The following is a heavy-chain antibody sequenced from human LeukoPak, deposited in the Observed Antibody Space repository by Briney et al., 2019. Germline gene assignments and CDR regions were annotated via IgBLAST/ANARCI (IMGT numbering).Heavy chain of an antibody. CDR3: ARGPSYYDFWSGKHYYMDV. CDR2: INHSGST. V-gene: IGHV4-34*01. Sequence: SETLSLTCAVYGGSFSGYYWSWIRQPPGKGLEWIGEINHSGSTNYNPSLKSRVTISVDTSKNQFSLKLSSVTAADTAVYYCARGPSYYDFWSGKHYYMDVWGKGTTVTVSS. J-gene: IGHJ6*03. CDR1: GGSFSGYY. D-gene: IGHD3-3*01.